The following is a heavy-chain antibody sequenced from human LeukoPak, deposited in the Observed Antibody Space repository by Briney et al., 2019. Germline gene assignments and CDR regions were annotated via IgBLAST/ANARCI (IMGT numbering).Heavy chain of an antibody. V-gene: IGHV3-21*01. D-gene: IGHD6-13*01. Sequence: GGSLRLSCAASGFTFSAYYMNWVRQAPGKGLEWVSSISSSGTYIYYADSMKGRFTISRDNAKNSLYLQMNSLRAEDTAVYYCALSREAAGTVFDDWGQGTLVTVSS. J-gene: IGHJ4*02. CDR2: ISSSGTYI. CDR1: GFTFSAYY. CDR3: ALSREAAGTVFDD.